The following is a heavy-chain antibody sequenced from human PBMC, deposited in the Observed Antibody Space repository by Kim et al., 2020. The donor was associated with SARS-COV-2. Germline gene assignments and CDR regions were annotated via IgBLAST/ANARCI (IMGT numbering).Heavy chain of an antibody. CDR2: GST. CDR3: ARDGGGATT. D-gene: IGHD1-26*01. Sequence: GSTSYAKKFQGRVTMTRGPSTSPVYMELGSLRSEDTAVYYCARDGGGATTWGQGTLVTVSS. J-gene: IGHJ5*02. V-gene: IGHV1-46*01.